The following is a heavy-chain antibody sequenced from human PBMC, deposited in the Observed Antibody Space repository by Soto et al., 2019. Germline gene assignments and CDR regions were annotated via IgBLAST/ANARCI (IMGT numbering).Heavy chain of an antibody. D-gene: IGHD3-10*01. Sequence: EVQLLESGGGLVQPGGSLRLSCAASGFTFSSYAMSWVRQAPGKGLEWVSAISGSGGSTYYADSVKGRFTISRDNSKNTLYLQMNSLSAEDTAVYYCAKAGHYGSGLRWLDPWGQGTLVTVSS. CDR1: GFTFSSYA. J-gene: IGHJ5*02. V-gene: IGHV3-23*01. CDR3: AKAGHYGSGLRWLDP. CDR2: ISGSGGST.